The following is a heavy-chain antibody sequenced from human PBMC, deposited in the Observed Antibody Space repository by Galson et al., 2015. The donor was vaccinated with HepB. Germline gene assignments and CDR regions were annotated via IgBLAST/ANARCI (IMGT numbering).Heavy chain of an antibody. CDR1: GGTFSSYT. Sequence: SVKVSCKASGGTFSSYTISWVRQAPGQGLEWMGRIIPILGIANYAQKFQGRVTITADKSTSTAYMELSSLRSEDTAVYYCARGGRYSGYDDAFDIWGQGTMVTVSS. V-gene: IGHV1-69*02. J-gene: IGHJ3*02. D-gene: IGHD5-12*01. CDR3: ARGGRYSGYDDAFDI. CDR2: IIPILGIA.